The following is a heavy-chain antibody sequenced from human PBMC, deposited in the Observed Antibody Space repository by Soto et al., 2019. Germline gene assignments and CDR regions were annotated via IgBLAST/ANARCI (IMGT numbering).Heavy chain of an antibody. CDR1: GGTFSSYA. V-gene: IGHV1-69*13. CDR2: IIPIFGTA. J-gene: IGHJ6*02. CDR3: ATTYCGGDCSDYYYGMDV. D-gene: IGHD2-21*02. Sequence: SSVKVSCKASGGTFSSYAISWVRQAPGQGLEWMGGIIPIFGTANYAQKFQGRVTITADESTSTAYMELSSLRSEDTAVYYCATTYCGGDCSDYYYGMDVWCQGPTVTVSS.